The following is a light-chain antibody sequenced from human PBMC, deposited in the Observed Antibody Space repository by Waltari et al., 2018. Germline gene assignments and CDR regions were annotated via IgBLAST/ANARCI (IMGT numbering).Light chain of an antibody. V-gene: IGLV1-40*01. CDR3: QSYDRSLSGWV. CDR2: VNT. J-gene: IGLJ3*02. Sequence: QSVLTQPPSVSGAPGQRVTISCTGSSSNIGAGYDVHWYQQLPGTAPKLLIYVNTNRPSGVPDRFSGSKSGTSASLGITGLQAEDEGDFYCQSYDRSLSGWVFGGGTKVTVL. CDR1: SSNIGAGYD.